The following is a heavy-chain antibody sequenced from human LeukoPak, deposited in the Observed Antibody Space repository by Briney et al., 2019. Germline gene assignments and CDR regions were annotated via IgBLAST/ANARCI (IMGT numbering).Heavy chain of an antibody. V-gene: IGHV3-21*01. CDR1: GFTFSSYS. J-gene: IGHJ4*02. Sequence: GGSLRLSCAASGFTFSSYSMNWVRQAPGKGLEWVSGISGGSSYKDYADSVKGRFTISRDNAKNALYLQMNSLRAEDTAVYYCARDHSSGRYFDFWGQGTLVTVSS. CDR3: ARDHSSGRYFDF. D-gene: IGHD3-22*01. CDR2: ISGGSSYK.